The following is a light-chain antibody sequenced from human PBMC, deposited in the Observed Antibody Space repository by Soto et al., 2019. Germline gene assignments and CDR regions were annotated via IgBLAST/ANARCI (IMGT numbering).Light chain of an antibody. CDR3: QKHYDIPWT. V-gene: IGKV4-1*01. CDR1: QSVLYRSDKNNY. Sequence: DIVMTQSPDSLAASLGERATINCKSSQSVLYRSDKNNYLAWYQQKPGQPPKLLIYWASTRESGVPDRFSGSGSGTDFTLTISSLHPEDVAVYYGQKHYDIPWTFGQGTKVEI. J-gene: IGKJ1*01. CDR2: WAS.